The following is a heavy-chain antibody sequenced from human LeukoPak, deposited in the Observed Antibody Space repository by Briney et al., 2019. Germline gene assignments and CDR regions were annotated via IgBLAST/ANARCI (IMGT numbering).Heavy chain of an antibody. CDR3: ARVVYYGSGTLYYMDV. D-gene: IGHD3-10*01. V-gene: IGHV4-39*07. Sequence: SETLSLTCTVSGGSISSSSYYWGWIRQPPGKGLEWIGSIYYSGSTYYNPSLKSQFTISVDKAKNPFSLNLSSVTAADTAVYYCARVVYYGSGTLYYMDVWGKGTTVTVSS. J-gene: IGHJ6*03. CDR1: GGSISSSSYY. CDR2: IYYSGST.